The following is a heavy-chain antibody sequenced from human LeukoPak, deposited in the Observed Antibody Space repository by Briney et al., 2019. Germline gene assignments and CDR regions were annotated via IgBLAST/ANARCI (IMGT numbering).Heavy chain of an antibody. CDR3: ARITVAGRRFDF. J-gene: IGHJ4*02. D-gene: IGHD6-19*01. CDR1: GDSISVTDYY. CDR2: VYYSGST. V-gene: IGHV4-39*01. Sequence: PSETLSLACTVSGDSISVTDYYWGWVRQSPGKGLEWFGSVYYSGSTYYNPSLKSRVTISVDTSKNQFSLKLSSVTATDTAMHYCARITVAGRRFDFWGQGNLVTVSS.